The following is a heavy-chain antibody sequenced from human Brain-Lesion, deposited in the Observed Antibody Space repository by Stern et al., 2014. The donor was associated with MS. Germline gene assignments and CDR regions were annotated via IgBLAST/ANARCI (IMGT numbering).Heavy chain of an antibody. J-gene: IGHJ5*02. D-gene: IGHD5-18*01. CDR1: GGTFGTYP. V-gene: IGHV1-69*06. Sequence: QVQLVESGPEVKKPGSSVQASCKASGGTFGTYPIPWLRQAPGQGLEWMGRIIPIFGSPNYAQKFQGRVTITADRSTTTVYMKLSSLKSDDAAVYYCAKDGPALVTNWFDPWGRGTLVTVSS. CDR3: AKDGPALVTNWFDP. CDR2: IIPIFGSP.